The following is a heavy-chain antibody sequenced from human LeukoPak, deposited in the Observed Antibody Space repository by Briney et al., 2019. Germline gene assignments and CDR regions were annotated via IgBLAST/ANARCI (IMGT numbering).Heavy chain of an antibody. CDR3: ARIYCSSTSCYLDWYFDL. CDR2: IYYSGST. Sequence: KPSETLSLTCTVSGGSISSSSYYWGWIRQPPGKGLEWIGSIYYSGSTYYNPSLKSRVTISVDTPKNQFSLKLSSVTAADTAVYYCARIYCSSTSCYLDWYFDLWGRGTLVTVSS. D-gene: IGHD2-2*01. J-gene: IGHJ2*01. CDR1: GGSISSSSYY. V-gene: IGHV4-39*01.